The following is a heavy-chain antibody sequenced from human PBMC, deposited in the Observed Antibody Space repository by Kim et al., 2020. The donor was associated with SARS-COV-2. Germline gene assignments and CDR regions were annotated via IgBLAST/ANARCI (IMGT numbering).Heavy chain of an antibody. V-gene: IGHV4-38-2*02. CDR3: ARGLGYCSGGSCPDNYYYYYGMDV. CDR2: IYHSGST. J-gene: IGHJ6*02. D-gene: IGHD2-15*01. Sequence: SETLSLTCTVSGYSISSGYYWGWIRQPPGKGLEWIGSIYHSGSTYYNPSLKSRVTISVDTSKNQFSLKLSSVTAADTAVYYCARGLGYCSGGSCPDNYYYYYGMDVWGQGTTVTVSS. CDR1: GYSISSGYY.